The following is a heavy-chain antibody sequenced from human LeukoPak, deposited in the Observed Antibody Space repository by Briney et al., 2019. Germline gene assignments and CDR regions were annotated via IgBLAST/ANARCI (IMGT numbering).Heavy chain of an antibody. J-gene: IGHJ4*02. Sequence: PGGSLILSCAASGFTFRSYAMTWVRQAPGKGLEWVSTITGSGGSTYYADSVKGRFTISRDNSKNTLYLQMNSLRADDTAVYYCARVGSTLPFDYWGQGTLVTVSS. CDR3: ARVGSTLPFDY. D-gene: IGHD1-26*01. CDR2: ITGSGGST. CDR1: GFTFRSYA. V-gene: IGHV3-23*01.